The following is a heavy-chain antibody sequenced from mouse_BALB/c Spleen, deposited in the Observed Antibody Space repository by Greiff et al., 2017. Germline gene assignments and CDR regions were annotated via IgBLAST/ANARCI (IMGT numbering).Heavy chain of an antibody. CDR1: GFNIKDTY. CDR3: ARLDTTDY. D-gene: IGHD2-3*01. J-gene: IGHJ2*01. CDR2: IDPANGNT. V-gene: IGHV14-3*02. Sequence: VQLQQSGAELAKPGASVKLSCTASGFNIKDTYMHWVKQRPEQGLEWIGRIDPANGNTKYDPKFQGKATITADTSSNTAYLQLSSLTSEDTAVYYCARLDTTDYWGQGTTLTVSS.